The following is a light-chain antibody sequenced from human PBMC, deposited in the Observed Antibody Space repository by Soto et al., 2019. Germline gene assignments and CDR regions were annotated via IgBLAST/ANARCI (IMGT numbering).Light chain of an antibody. CDR2: DAS. Sequence: VLTQSPATLSLSPGDRATLSCRAGQNINNFIAWYQHKPGQAPRLLIYDASNRATGIPGRFSGSGSGTDFTLTITSLESEDFAVYYCQHRGRFGQGTKVDIQ. J-gene: IGKJ1*01. CDR3: QHRGR. V-gene: IGKV3-11*01. CDR1: QNINNF.